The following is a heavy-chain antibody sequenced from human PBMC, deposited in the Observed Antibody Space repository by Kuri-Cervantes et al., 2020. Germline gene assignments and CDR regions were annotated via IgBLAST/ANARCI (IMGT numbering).Heavy chain of an antibody. CDR1: GYTFTSYY. CDR3: ARDGVVVISSSSYWYFDL. D-gene: IGHD3-22*01. J-gene: IGHJ2*01. Sequence: ASVKVSCKASGYTFTSYYMHWVRQAPGQGLEWMGIINPSGGRTSYAQKFQGRVTMNRDTSTSTVYMELSSLRSEDTAVYYCARDGVVVISSSSYWYFDLWGRGTLVTVSS. CDR2: INPSGGRT. V-gene: IGHV1-46*01.